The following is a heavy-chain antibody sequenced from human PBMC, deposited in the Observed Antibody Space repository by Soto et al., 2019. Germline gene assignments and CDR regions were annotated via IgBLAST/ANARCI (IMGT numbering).Heavy chain of an antibody. V-gene: IGHV3-7*01. CDR1: GFTFSSYW. D-gene: IGHD6-13*01. J-gene: IGHJ6*02. CDR3: ARVPAVYGSSWAYYYYGMDV. CDR2: IKQDGSEK. Sequence: PGGSLRLSCAASGFTFSSYWMSWVRQAPGKGLEWVANIKQDGSEKYYVDSVKGRFTISRDNAKNSLYLQMNSLRAEDTAVYYCARVPAVYGSSWAYYYYGMDVWGQGTTATVSS.